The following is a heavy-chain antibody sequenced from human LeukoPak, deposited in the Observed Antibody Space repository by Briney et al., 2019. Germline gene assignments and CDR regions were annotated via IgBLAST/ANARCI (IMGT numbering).Heavy chain of an antibody. V-gene: IGHV3-30*18. J-gene: IGHJ1*01. D-gene: IGHD4-17*01. CDR2: ISYDGSNK. CDR3: AKDGSVYGDYEYFQH. CDR1: GFTFSSYG. Sequence: PGRSLRLSCAASGFTFSSYGMHWVRQAPGKGLEWVAVISYDGSNKYYADSVKGRFTISRDNSKNTLYLQMNSLRAEDTAVYYCAKDGSVYGDYEYFQHWGQGTLVTVSS.